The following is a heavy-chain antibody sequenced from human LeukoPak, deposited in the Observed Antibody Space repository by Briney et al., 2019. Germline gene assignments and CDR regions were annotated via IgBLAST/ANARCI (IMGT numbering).Heavy chain of an antibody. V-gene: IGHV3-23*01. CDR3: ATTLNTGFFQS. CDR1: GFTFSTYA. CDR2: VSGSGGDT. Sequence: GGSLRLSCAASGFTFSTYAMHWVRQAPGKGLEWVSAVSGSGGDTYYADSVTGRFTISRDNSKNTLYLLLNSLRAEDTAVYYCATTLNTGFFQSWGRGTLVTVSS. D-gene: IGHD5-18*01. J-gene: IGHJ5*02.